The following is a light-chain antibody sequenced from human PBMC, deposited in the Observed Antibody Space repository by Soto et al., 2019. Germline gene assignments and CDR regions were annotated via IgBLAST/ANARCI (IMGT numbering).Light chain of an antibody. Sequence: QSVLTQPRSVSGSPGQSVTISCTGTSSDVGGYNYVSWYQQHPGKAPKLMIYDVNKWTSGVPDRFSGSKSGNTASLTISGLQAEDEADYYCCSYAGSSSDVFGTGTKVTVL. CDR1: SSDVGGYNY. V-gene: IGLV2-11*01. CDR2: DVN. CDR3: CSYAGSSSDV. J-gene: IGLJ1*01.